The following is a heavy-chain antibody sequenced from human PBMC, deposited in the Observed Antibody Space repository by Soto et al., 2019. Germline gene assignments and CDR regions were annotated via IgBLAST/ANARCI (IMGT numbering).Heavy chain of an antibody. D-gene: IGHD3-22*01. CDR3: ASGRSDSSGYDLDH. V-gene: IGHV1-69*01. J-gene: IGHJ4*02. CDR1: GVTFRSSA. Sequence: QVQLVQSGAEVKKPGSSVKVSCKASGVTFRSSAISWVRQAPGQGLEWMGGIIPLFGTPNYAQKFQGRVTITADESTSTADMELSSLRSEDTAVYYCASGRSDSSGYDLDHWGQGTLVTVSS. CDR2: IIPLFGTP.